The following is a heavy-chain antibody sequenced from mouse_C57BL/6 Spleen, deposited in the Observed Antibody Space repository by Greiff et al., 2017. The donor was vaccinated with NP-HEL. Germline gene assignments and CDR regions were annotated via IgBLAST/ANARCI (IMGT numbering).Heavy chain of an antibody. CDR2: IYPSDSET. CDR1: GYTFTSYW. Sequence: QVQLQQPGAELVRPGSSVKLSCKASGYTFTSYWMDWVKQRPGQGLEWIGNIYPSDSETHYNQKFKDKATLTVDKSSSTAYMQLSSLTSEDSAVYYCARGNYYGSSYGDWYFDVWGTGTTVTVSS. V-gene: IGHV1-61*01. J-gene: IGHJ1*03. D-gene: IGHD1-1*01. CDR3: ARGNYYGSSYGDWYFDV.